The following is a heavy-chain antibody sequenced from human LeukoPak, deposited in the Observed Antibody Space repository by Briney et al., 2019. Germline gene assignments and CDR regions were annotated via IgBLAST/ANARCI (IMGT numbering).Heavy chain of an antibody. D-gene: IGHD3-10*01. CDR1: GFTFNNYG. Sequence: PGRSLRLSCAASGFTFNNYGMHWVRQAPGKGLEWVAIISYDGSNTYCADSVKGRFTISRDNSKNTLYLQMNSLRAEDTAVYYCANENYYGSGSYADHWGQGTLVTVSS. V-gene: IGHV3-30*18. J-gene: IGHJ4*02. CDR2: ISYDGSNT. CDR3: ANENYYGSGSYADH.